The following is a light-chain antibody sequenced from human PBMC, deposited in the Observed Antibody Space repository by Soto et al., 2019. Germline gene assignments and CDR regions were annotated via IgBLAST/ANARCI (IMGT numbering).Light chain of an antibody. CDR1: QSVNSR. CDR3: QQFSDSPPERT. CDR2: GAS. J-gene: IGKJ1*01. V-gene: IGKV3-15*01. Sequence: ETVMTQSPAVLSVSPGERATLSCRASQSVNSRLAWYQQKPGQAPRPLTYGASTRATGIPARFSGSGSGTEFTLTICSLQSEESAIYYWQQFSDSPPERTFGQGTKVDIK.